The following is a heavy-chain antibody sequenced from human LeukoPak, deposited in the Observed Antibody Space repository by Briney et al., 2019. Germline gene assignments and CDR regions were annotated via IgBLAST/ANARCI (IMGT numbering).Heavy chain of an antibody. CDR1: GYSFTSYW. V-gene: IGHV5-51*01. J-gene: IGHJ5*02. D-gene: IGHD2-2*01. CDR3: ARQGCSSTSCSNWFDP. CDR2: IYPGDSDT. Sequence: GESLKISCKGSGYSFTSYWIGWVRQMPGKGLEWMGIIYPGDSDTRYSPSFQGQATISADKSISTAYLQWSSLKASDTAMYYCARQGCSSTSCSNWFDPWGQGTLVTVSS.